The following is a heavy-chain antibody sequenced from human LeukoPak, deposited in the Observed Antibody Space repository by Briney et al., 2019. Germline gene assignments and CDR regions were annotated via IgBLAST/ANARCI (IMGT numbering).Heavy chain of an antibody. CDR1: GFTFSSYS. J-gene: IGHJ5*02. D-gene: IGHD3-3*01. CDR2: ISSSSSYI. V-gene: IGHV3-21*01. CDR3: ARGNVLRFLEWLLIDP. Sequence: GGSLRLSCAASGFTFSSYSMNWVRQAPRKGLEWVASISSSSSYIYYADSVKGRFTISRDNAKNSLYLQMNSLRAEDTAVYYCARGNVLRFLEWLLIDPWGQGTLVTVSS.